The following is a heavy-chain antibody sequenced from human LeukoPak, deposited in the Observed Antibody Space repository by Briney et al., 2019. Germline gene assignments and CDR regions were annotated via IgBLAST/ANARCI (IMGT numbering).Heavy chain of an antibody. D-gene: IGHD6-13*01. CDR3: ATVGIAAAGYWFDP. Sequence: ASVKVSCKVSGYTLTELSMHWVRQAPGKGLEWMGGFDPEDGETIYAQKFQGRVTMTEDTSTDTAYMELSGLRSEDTAVYYCATVGIAAAGYWFDPWGQGTLVTVSS. J-gene: IGHJ5*02. CDR1: GYTLTELS. CDR2: FDPEDGET. V-gene: IGHV1-24*01.